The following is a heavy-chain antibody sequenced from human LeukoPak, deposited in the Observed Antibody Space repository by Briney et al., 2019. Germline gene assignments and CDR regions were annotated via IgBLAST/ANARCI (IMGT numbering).Heavy chain of an antibody. J-gene: IGHJ4*02. Sequence: ASVKVSCKASGYTFTSYGISWVRQAPGQGREWMGWISAYNGNTNYAQKLQGRVTVTTDTSTSTAYMELRSLRSDDTAVYYCARDGAYYYDSSGYWPFDYWGQGTLVTVSS. D-gene: IGHD3-22*01. CDR2: ISAYNGNT. CDR1: GYTFTSYG. CDR3: ARDGAYYYDSSGYWPFDY. V-gene: IGHV1-18*01.